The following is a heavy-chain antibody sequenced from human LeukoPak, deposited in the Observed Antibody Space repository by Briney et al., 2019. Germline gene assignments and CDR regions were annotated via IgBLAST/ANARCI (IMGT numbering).Heavy chain of an antibody. V-gene: IGHV4-30-2*01. CDR2: IYHSGST. Sequence: SETLSLTCAVSGGSISSGGYSWSWIRQPPGKGLEWIGYIYHSGSTYYNPSLKSRVTISVDRSKNQFSLKLSSVTAADTAVYYCARVTMVRGAQPGNFGYWGQGTLVTVSS. D-gene: IGHD3-10*01. CDR3: ARVTMVRGAQPGNFGY. J-gene: IGHJ4*02. CDR1: GGSISSGGYS.